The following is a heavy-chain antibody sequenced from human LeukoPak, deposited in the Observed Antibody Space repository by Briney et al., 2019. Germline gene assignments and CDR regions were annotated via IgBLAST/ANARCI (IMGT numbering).Heavy chain of an antibody. CDR2: INDDGSST. V-gene: IGHV3-74*01. CDR1: GFTFSSYW. J-gene: IGHJ5*02. Sequence: GGSLRLSCAASGFTFSSYWMYWVRQAPGKGLVWVSRINDDGSSTSYADSVKGRFTISRDNAKNTLFLQMNSLRAEDTAVYYCARRYCGSPSCVNWFDPWGQGALVTVSS. CDR3: ARRYCGSPSCVNWFDP. D-gene: IGHD2-2*01.